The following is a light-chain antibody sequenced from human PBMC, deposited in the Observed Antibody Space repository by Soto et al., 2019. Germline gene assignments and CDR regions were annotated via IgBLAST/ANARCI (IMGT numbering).Light chain of an antibody. J-gene: IGKJ5*01. CDR1: QSISSY. CDR3: QQSYSTSIT. V-gene: IGKV1-39*01. Sequence: DIQMTQSPSSLSASVGDVFTITCRASQSISSYLNWYQQKPGKAPKLLIYAASSLQSGVPSRFSGSGSGTDFTLTISSLQPEDFATYYCQQSYSTSITFGQGTLLEIK. CDR2: AAS.